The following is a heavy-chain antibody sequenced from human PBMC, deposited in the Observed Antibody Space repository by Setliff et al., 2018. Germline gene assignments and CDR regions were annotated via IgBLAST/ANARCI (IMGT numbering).Heavy chain of an antibody. Sequence: GGSLRLSCAASGFTFSSYTMNWVRQAPGQGLEWVSSIDSSSTWIYYADSVKGRFTISRDNAKNSLYLQMNSLRAEDTAVYYCARRGNRGSGWYAGIDYWGQGTLVTVSS. D-gene: IGHD6-19*01. CDR1: GFTFSSYT. J-gene: IGHJ4*02. V-gene: IGHV3-21*01. CDR3: ARRGNRGSGWYAGIDY. CDR2: IDSSSTWI.